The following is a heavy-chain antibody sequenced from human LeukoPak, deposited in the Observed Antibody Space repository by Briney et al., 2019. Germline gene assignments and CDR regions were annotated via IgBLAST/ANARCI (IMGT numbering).Heavy chain of an antibody. CDR1: GLSLTTSGVG. D-gene: IGHD6-19*01. V-gene: IGHV2-5*02. CDR2: IYWDLDK. J-gene: IGHJ4*02. Sequence: SGPTLVKPTQTLTLTCTFSGLSLTTSGVGVGWIRQPPGKALELLALIYWDLDKRYSPSLNSKLTTTKDTSKTPVVLTMTNMDSEDSATYYCAHSPRYSSGWYYDYWGQGIMVTVSS. CDR3: AHSPRYSSGWYYDY.